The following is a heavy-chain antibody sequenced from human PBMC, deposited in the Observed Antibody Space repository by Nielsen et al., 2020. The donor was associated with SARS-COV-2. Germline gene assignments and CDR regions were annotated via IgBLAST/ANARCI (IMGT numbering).Heavy chain of an antibody. CDR1: GFTVSSNY. Sequence: GGSLRLSCAASGFTVSSNYMSWVRQAPGKGLEWVSVIYSGGSTYYADSVKGRFTISRDNSKNTLYLQMNSLRAEDTAVYYCARRLNSPMWEYWFDPWGQGTLVTVSS. CDR3: ARRLNSPMWEYWFDP. J-gene: IGHJ5*02. CDR2: IYSGGST. V-gene: IGHV3-53*01. D-gene: IGHD1-26*01.